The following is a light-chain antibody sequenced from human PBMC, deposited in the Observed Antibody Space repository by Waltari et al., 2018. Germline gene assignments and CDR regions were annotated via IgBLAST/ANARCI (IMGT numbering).Light chain of an antibody. CDR2: EVL. V-gene: IGLV2-14*03. Sequence: QSALTQPASVSASPGQSITISCTGTSGDLGAYNYVSWYQQPPGHAPKRMIYEVLHRPSGVSNLFSGSTSGNPASLTISGLQAEDEAYYYCMSYTTTITWVFGGGTKLTVL. CDR1: SGDLGAYNY. J-gene: IGLJ3*02. CDR3: MSYTTTITWV.